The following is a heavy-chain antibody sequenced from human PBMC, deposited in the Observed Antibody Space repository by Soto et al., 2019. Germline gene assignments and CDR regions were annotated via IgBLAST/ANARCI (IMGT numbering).Heavy chain of an antibody. CDR3: ARVYYGSGSYYPIPYYFDY. Sequence: SETLFLTCPVSGGSLSSGDYYWSWIRQPPGKGLEWIGYIYYSGSTYYNPSLKSRVTISVDTSKNQFSLKLSSVTAADTAVYYCARVYYGSGSYYPIPYYFDYWGQGTLVTVS. J-gene: IGHJ4*02. CDR1: GGSLSSGDYY. CDR2: IYYSGST. V-gene: IGHV4-30-4*01. D-gene: IGHD3-10*01.